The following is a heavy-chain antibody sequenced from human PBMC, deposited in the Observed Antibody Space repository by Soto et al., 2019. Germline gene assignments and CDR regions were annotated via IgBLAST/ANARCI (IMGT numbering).Heavy chain of an antibody. V-gene: IGHV4-38-2*02. CDR1: GDSISSGYY. CDR3: AREVYGDYVDY. D-gene: IGHD4-17*01. J-gene: IGHJ4*02. CDR2: IYRSGTT. Sequence: SETLSLTCAVSGDSISSGYYWAWIRQPPGKGLEWIGSIYRSGTTYYNPSLKSRVTISVDTSKNQFSLKLSSVTAADTAVYYCAREVYGDYVDYWGQGTLVTVSS.